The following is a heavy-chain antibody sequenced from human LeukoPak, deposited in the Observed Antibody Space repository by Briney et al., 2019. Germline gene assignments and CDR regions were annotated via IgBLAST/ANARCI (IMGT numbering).Heavy chain of an antibody. CDR1: NGSFSGYY. CDR3: ARAAWNGGGGFDP. J-gene: IGHJ5*02. D-gene: IGHD3-16*01. V-gene: IGHV4-34*01. Sequence: KPSETLSLTCAVYNGSFSGYYWSWIRQSPEKGLEWIGEVKHGGDTNYNPSLRSRVTISLDTSKNHFSLKLRSVTAADTAIYNCARAAWNGGGGFDPWGQGTLVTVSS. CDR2: VKHGGDT.